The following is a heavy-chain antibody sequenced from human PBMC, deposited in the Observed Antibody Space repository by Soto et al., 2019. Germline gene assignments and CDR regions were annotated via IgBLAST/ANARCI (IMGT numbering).Heavy chain of an antibody. CDR3: AGSQGSSTSLEIYYYYYYGMDV. Sequence: ASVKVSCKASGYTFTSYDINWVRQATGQGLEWMGRMNPNSSNTGYAQKFQGRVTITADESTSTASMQLSSLRSEDTAVYYCAGSQGSSTSLEIYYYYYYGMDVWGQGTTVTVSS. CDR1: GYTFTSYD. D-gene: IGHD2-2*01. V-gene: IGHV1-8*01. J-gene: IGHJ6*02. CDR2: MNPNSSNT.